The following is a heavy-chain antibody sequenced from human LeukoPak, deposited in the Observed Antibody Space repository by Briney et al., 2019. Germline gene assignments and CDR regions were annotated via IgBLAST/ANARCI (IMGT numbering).Heavy chain of an antibody. D-gene: IGHD3-3*01. CDR2: IYYSGST. Sequence: SETLSLTCSVSGGSISSYYWSWIRQPPRKGLEWIGYIYYSGSTNYNPSLKSRVTISVDTSKNQFSLKLSSVTAADTAVYYCARGFNYDFWSGYYSPSQSFDYWGQGTLVTVSS. J-gene: IGHJ4*02. CDR3: ARGFNYDFWSGYYSPSQSFDY. V-gene: IGHV4-59*01. CDR1: GGSISSYY.